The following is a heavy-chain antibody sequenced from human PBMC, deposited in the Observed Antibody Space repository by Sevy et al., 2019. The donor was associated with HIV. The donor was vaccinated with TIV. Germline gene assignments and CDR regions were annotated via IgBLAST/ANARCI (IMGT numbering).Heavy chain of an antibody. CDR2: IKQDGSEK. D-gene: IGHD7-27*01. Sequence: GGCLRLSCAASGFTFSSYWMYWVRQAPGKGLEWVANIKQDGSEKYYVDSVKGRFTISRDNAKNSLYLQMNSLRAEDTALYYCASGDNFDYWGQGTLVTVSS. CDR3: ASGDNFDY. J-gene: IGHJ4*02. CDR1: GFTFSSYW. V-gene: IGHV3-7*01.